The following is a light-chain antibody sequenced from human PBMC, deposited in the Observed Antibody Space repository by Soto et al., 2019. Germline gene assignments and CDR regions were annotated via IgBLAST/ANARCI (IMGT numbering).Light chain of an antibody. V-gene: IGLV2-14*01. CDR1: SSDVGAYNY. Sequence: QSALNQPASVYGSPGQSITISCTGTSSDVGAYNYDSWYQQYPGEAPKVIIYDVSHRPAGVSNRFSGSKSGNTASLTISVLQTQDEADYYCSSYTSATTYVFGTGTKVTVL. CDR3: SSYTSATTYV. J-gene: IGLJ1*01. CDR2: DVS.